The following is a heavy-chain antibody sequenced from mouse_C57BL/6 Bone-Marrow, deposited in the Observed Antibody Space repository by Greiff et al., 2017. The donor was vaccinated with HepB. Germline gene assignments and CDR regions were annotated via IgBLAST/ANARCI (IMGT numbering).Heavy chain of an antibody. CDR2: IWRGGST. V-gene: IGHV2-5*01. CDR3: AKKGTDGYYLDY. CDR1: GFSLTSYG. J-gene: IGHJ2*01. Sequence: VKLVESGPGLVQPSQSLSITCTVSGFSLTSYGVHWVRQSPGKGLEWLGVIWRGGSTDYNAAFMSRLSITKDNSKSQVFFKMNSLQADDTAIYYCAKKGTDGYYLDYWGQGTTLTVSS. D-gene: IGHD2-3*01.